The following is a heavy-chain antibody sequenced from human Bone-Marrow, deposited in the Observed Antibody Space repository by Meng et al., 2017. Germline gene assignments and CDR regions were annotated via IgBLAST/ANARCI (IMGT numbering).Heavy chain of an antibody. CDR3: ARGPTTMAHDFDY. V-gene: IGHV4-34*01. CDR1: GGSFSDYY. Sequence: QAQLQQWGAGLLKPSETLSLTRVVSGGSFSDYYWSWIRQPPGKGLEWIGEINHSGSTNYNPSLESRATISVDTSQNNLSLKLSSVTAADSAVYYCARGPTTMAHDFDYWGQGTLVTVSS. CDR2: INHSGST. D-gene: IGHD4-11*01. J-gene: IGHJ4*02.